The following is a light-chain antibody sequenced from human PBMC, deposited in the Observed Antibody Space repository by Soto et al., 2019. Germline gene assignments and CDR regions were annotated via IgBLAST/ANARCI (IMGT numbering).Light chain of an antibody. Sequence: AIQLTQSPSSLSASVGDRVTTTCRASQGISSALAWYQQKPGKAPKLLIYDASSLESGVPSRFSGSGSGTDFTLTFSSLQPEDFATYYCQQFNSYRLTFGGGTKVDIK. CDR1: QGISSA. V-gene: IGKV1-13*02. CDR2: DAS. CDR3: QQFNSYRLT. J-gene: IGKJ4*01.